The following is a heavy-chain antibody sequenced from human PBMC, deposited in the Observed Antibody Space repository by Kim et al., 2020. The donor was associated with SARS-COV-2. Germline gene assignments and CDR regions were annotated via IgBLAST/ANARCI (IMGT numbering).Heavy chain of an antibody. D-gene: IGHD3-10*01. Sequence: SETLSLTCTVSGGSISSSSYYWGWIRQPPGKGLEWIGSIYYSGSTYYNPSLKSRVTISVATSKNQFSLKLSSVTAADTAVYYCARLITMVRGVKFGYYYGMDVWGQGTTVTVSS. V-gene: IGHV4-39*01. CDR2: IYYSGST. CDR1: GGSISSSSYY. J-gene: IGHJ6*02. CDR3: ARLITMVRGVKFGYYYGMDV.